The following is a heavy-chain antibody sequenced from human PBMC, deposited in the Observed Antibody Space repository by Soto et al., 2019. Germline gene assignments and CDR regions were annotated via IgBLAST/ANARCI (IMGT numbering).Heavy chain of an antibody. J-gene: IGHJ6*02. CDR1: GYSFTSYW. Sequence: GESLKISCKGSGYSFTSYWISWVRQMPGKGLEWMGRIDPSDSYTNYSPSFQGHVTISADKSISTAYLQWSSLKASDTAMYYCARRWGPDALPTVNTEYGMDVWGQGTTVTVSS. CDR3: ARRWGPDALPTVNTEYGMDV. CDR2: IDPSDSYT. V-gene: IGHV5-10-1*01. D-gene: IGHD4-4*01.